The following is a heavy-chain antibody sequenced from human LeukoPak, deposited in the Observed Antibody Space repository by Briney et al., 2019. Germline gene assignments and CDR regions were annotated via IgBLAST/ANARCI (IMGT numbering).Heavy chain of an antibody. Sequence: ASVKVSCKASGYTFTGYYMHWVRQAPGQGLEWMGWINPNSGGTNYAQKFQGRVTMTRDKSISTAYLQWSSLKASDTAMYYCARLTKRTGWCDYWGQGTLVTVSS. CDR1: GYTFTGYY. D-gene: IGHD6-19*01. J-gene: IGHJ4*02. V-gene: IGHV1-2*02. CDR2: INPNSGGT. CDR3: ARLTKRTGWCDY.